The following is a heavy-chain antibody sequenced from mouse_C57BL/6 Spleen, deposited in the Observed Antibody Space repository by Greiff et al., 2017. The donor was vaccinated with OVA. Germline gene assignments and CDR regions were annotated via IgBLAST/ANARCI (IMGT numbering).Heavy chain of an antibody. CDR3: AREDYSKGGYCDY. J-gene: IGHJ2*01. V-gene: IGHV5-4*01. Sequence: EVQGVESGGGLVKPGGSLKLSCAASGFTFSSYAMSWVRQTPEKRLEWVATISDGGSYTYYPDNVQGRFTISRDNAKNNLYLQMSHLKSEDTAMYYCAREDYSKGGYCDYWGQGTTLTVSS. CDR2: ISDGGSYT. CDR1: GFTFSSYA. D-gene: IGHD2-5*01.